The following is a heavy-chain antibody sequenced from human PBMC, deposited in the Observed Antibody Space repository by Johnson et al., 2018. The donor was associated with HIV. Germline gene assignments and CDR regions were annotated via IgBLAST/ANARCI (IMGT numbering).Heavy chain of an antibody. CDR3: VTADRGSA. V-gene: IGHV3-7*03. D-gene: IGHD1-26*01. CDR2: VNQDGSAK. CDR1: GFTFADFA. Sequence: EVQLVESGGGLVQPGRSLRLSCAASGFTFADFAMHWVRQAPGKGLEYVANVNQDGSAKFYVDSVKGRFTISRDNAKNSLYLQMNSLRDEDTAVYYCVTADRGSAWGQGTTVTVSS. J-gene: IGHJ3*01.